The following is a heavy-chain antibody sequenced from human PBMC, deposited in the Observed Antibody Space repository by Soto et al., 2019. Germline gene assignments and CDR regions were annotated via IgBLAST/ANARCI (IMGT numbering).Heavy chain of an antibody. CDR2: IYPGDSDT. V-gene: IGHV5-51*01. D-gene: IGHD5-18*01. CDR3: ARHDVNTARVALYGIAV. CDR1: GYSFTSNW. J-gene: IGHJ6*02. Sequence: PGESLKISCKGSGYSFTSNWIGWVRQMPGKGLEWMGIIYPGDSDTRYSPSFQGQVTISVDKSISTAYLQWSSLRASDTAMYYCARHDVNTARVALYGIAVWGQGTAVTVSS.